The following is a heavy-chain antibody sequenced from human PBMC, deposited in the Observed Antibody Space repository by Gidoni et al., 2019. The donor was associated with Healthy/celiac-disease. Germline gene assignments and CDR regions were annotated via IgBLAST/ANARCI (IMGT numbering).Heavy chain of an antibody. CDR1: GGSFSGYY. CDR3: ARGGGPPWRGYDFWSGYYTRGAFDI. V-gene: IGHV4-34*01. Sequence: QVQLQQWGAGLLTPSETLSLTCAVYGGSFSGYYWSWIRQPPGKGLDWIGEINHSGSTNYNPSLKSRVTISVDTSKNQFSLKLSSVTAADTAVYYCARGGGPPWRGYDFWSGYYTRGAFDIWGQGTMVTVSS. CDR2: INHSGST. J-gene: IGHJ3*02. D-gene: IGHD3-3*01.